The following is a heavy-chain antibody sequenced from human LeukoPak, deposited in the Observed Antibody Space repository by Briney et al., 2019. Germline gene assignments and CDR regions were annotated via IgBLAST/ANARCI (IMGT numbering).Heavy chain of an antibody. J-gene: IGHJ5*02. D-gene: IGHD6-13*01. CDR1: GGSISSYY. V-gene: IGHV4-59*01. CDR2: IYYSGST. CDR3: ARGGSSWYWFDP. Sequence: SETLSLTCTVSGGSISSYYWSWIRQPPGKGLESIGYIYYSGSTNYNPSLKSRVTISVDTSKNQFSLKLSSVTAADTAVYYCARGGSSWYWFDPWGQGTLVTVSS.